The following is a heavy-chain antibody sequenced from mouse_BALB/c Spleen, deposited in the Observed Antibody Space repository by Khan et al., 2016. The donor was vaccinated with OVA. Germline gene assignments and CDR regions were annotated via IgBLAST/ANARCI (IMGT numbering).Heavy chain of an antibody. D-gene: IGHD1-1*02. CDR1: GYSITSDYA. J-gene: IGHJ1*01. CDR2: ISYSGSN. CDR3: ARSAYYANWYFDV. V-gene: IGHV3-2*02. Sequence: EVQLQESGPGLVKPSQSLSLTCTVTGYSITSDYAWNWIRQFPGNKLEWMGYISYSGSNSYNPSLKSRISITREPSKNKFFLQLNSVTTGDTATYYCARSAYYANWYFDVWGAGTTVTVSS.